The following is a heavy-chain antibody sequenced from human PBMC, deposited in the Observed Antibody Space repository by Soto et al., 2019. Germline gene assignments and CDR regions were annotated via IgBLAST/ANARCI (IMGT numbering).Heavy chain of an antibody. D-gene: IGHD3-10*02. CDR1: GGSVRSGTYY. J-gene: IGHJ5*02. V-gene: IGHV4-31*03. CDR2: IYYSGST. Sequence: QVQLHESGPGLEKPSQTLSLTCTVSGGSVRSGTYYWSWIRQHPGKGLAWIGHIYYSGSTYYNPSLKSRVTISVDTSKNQFSLKPSSVTAADTAVYFCARTLPCVRGPVCWFDPWGQGTLVTVSS. CDR3: ARTLPCVRGPVCWFDP.